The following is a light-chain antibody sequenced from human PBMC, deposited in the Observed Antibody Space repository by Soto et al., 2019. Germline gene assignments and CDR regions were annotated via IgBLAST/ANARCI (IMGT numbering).Light chain of an antibody. Sequence: EIVMTQSPATLSVSPGERATLACRASQSVTSNLAWYQQKPGQAPRLLIYGASTRATGIPARFSGSGSGTEFTLTISSLQSEDVAVYYCQQYNTRPVAFGQGTKVEIK. V-gene: IGKV3-15*01. CDR1: QSVTSN. CDR3: QQYNTRPVA. CDR2: GAS. J-gene: IGKJ1*01.